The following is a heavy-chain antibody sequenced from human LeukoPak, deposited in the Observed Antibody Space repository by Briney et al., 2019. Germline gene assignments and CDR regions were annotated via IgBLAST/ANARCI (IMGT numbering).Heavy chain of an antibody. V-gene: IGHV3-11*01. CDR2: ISSSGSTI. Sequence: GGSLRLSCAASGFTFSDYYMSWIRLAPGKGLEWVSYISSSGSTIYYADSVKGRFTISRDNAKTSLYLQMNSLRAEDTAVYYCASRTYYDFWSGYYDPRWFDPWGQGTLVTVSS. CDR1: GFTFSDYY. J-gene: IGHJ5*02. D-gene: IGHD3-3*01. CDR3: ASRTYYDFWSGYYDPRWFDP.